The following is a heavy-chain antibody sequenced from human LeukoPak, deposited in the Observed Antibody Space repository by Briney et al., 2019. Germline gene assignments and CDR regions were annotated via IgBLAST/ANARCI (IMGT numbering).Heavy chain of an antibody. Sequence: SETLSLTCAVYSGSFSGYYWNWIRQPPGKGLEWIGEINHSGSTNYNPSLKSRVTISVDTSKNQFSLKLSSVTAADTAVYYCAKDSAKKYDDYWGQGTLVTVSS. CDR1: SGSFSGYY. D-gene: IGHD2/OR15-2a*01. V-gene: IGHV4-34*01. CDR3: AKDSAKKYDDY. J-gene: IGHJ4*02. CDR2: INHSGST.